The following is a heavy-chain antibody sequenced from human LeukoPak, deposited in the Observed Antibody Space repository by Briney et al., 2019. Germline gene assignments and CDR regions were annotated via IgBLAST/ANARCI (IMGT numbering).Heavy chain of an antibody. D-gene: IGHD3-22*01. CDR2: IYYSGST. CDR1: GGSISGGGYY. Sequence: SQTLSLTCTVSGGSISGGGYYWSWIRQHPGKGLEWIGYIYYSGSTYYNPSLKSRVTISVDTSKNQFSLKLSSVTAADTAVYYCARDRGDGSGYSYWYFDLWGRGTLVTVSS. J-gene: IGHJ2*01. V-gene: IGHV4-31*03. CDR3: ARDRGDGSGYSYWYFDL.